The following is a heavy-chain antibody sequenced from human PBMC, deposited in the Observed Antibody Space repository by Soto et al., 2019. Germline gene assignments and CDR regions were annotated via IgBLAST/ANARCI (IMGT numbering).Heavy chain of an antibody. CDR1: GGSFSSYA. CDR2: ISAYNGDT. V-gene: IGHV1-18*01. J-gene: IGHJ6*02. CDR3: ARDPPFSGILRGTPLMDV. Sequence: ASVKVSCKASGGSFSSYAISWVRQAPGQGPEWMGGISAYNGDTHYVQRFQGRLTMTADTSTSTAYMELRSLTSDDTAVYYCARDPPFSGILRGTPLMDVWGQGITLTVYS. D-gene: IGHD4-17*01.